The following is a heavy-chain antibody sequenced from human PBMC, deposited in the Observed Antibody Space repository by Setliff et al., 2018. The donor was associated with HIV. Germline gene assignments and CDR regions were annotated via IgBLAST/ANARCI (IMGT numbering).Heavy chain of an antibody. Sequence: SETLSLTCTVSGDAISNGLYWGWIRQPPGKGLEWIGTVSDSGSGHYNPPLNSRVTISVDTSKNQFSLKLSSVTAADTAVYYCASMERGSGFSNRNYFDYWGQGTLVTVSS. J-gene: IGHJ4*02. CDR2: VSDSGSG. CDR1: GDAISNGLY. D-gene: IGHD6-19*01. CDR3: ASMERGSGFSNRNYFDY. V-gene: IGHV4-38-2*02.